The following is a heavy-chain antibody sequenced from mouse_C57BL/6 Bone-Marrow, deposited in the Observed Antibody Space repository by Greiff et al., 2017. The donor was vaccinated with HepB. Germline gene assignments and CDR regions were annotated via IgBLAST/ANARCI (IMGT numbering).Heavy chain of an antibody. CDR3: TGITTVKGY. Sequence: EVMLVESGGGLVQPGGSMKLSCVASGFTFSNYWMNWVRQSPEKGLEWVAQIRLKSDNYATHYAESVKGRFTISRDDSKSSVYLQMNNLRAEDTGIYYCTGITTVKGYWGQGTTLTVSS. CDR1: GFTFSNYW. J-gene: IGHJ2*01. CDR2: IRLKSDNYAT. V-gene: IGHV6-3*01. D-gene: IGHD1-1*01.